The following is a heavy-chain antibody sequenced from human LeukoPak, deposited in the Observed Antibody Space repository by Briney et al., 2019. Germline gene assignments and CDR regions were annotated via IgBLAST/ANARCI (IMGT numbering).Heavy chain of an antibody. CDR3: AKGGVVMDYYYYYYGMDV. CDR1: GFTFSSYA. J-gene: IGHJ6*02. D-gene: IGHD3-3*01. Sequence: PGGSLRLSCAASGFTFSSYAMSWVRQAPGKGLERVSAISGSGGSTYYADSVKGRFTISRDNSKNTLYLQMNSLRAEDTAVYYCAKGGVVMDYYYYYYGMDVWGQGTTVTVSS. CDR2: ISGSGGST. V-gene: IGHV3-23*01.